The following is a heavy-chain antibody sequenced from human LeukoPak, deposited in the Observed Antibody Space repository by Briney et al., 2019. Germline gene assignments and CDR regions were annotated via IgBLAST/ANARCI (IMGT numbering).Heavy chain of an antibody. Sequence: PSETLSLTCTVSGYSISSGYYWGWIRQPPGKGLEWIGSIYHSGSTYYNPSLKSRVTISVDTSKNQFSLKLSSVTAADTAVYYCARDRRAWIVVVVAATNDDAFDIWGQGTMVTVSS. V-gene: IGHV4-38-2*02. CDR1: GYSISSGYY. CDR2: IYHSGST. CDR3: ARDRRAWIVVVVAATNDDAFDI. J-gene: IGHJ3*02. D-gene: IGHD2-15*01.